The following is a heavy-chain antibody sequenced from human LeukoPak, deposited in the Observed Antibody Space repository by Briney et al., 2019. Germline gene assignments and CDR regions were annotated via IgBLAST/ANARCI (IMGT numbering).Heavy chain of an antibody. J-gene: IGHJ4*02. Sequence: KLGGSLRLSFAASGFTFSSYSMNWVRQAPGEGLEWVSSISSSSSCIYYADSVEGRFTISRDNAKNSLYLPMNSLRSYDTAVYYCARDLGPYIVVVPAAPFGYWGQGTLVTVSS. D-gene: IGHD2-2*01. CDR2: ISSSSSCI. CDR3: ARDLGPYIVVVPAAPFGY. V-gene: IGHV3-21*01. CDR1: GFTFSSYS.